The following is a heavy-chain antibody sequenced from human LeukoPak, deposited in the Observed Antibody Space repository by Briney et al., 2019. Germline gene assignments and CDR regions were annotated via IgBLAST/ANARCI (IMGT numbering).Heavy chain of an antibody. J-gene: IGHJ4*02. CDR2: ISAYNGNT. D-gene: IGHD3-22*01. Sequence: GASVKVSCKASGYTFTGYYMHWVRQAPGQGLEWMGWISAYNGNTNHAQKLQGRVTMTTDTSTSTAYMELRSLRSDDTAVYYCARASAYYYDSSGYYNYWGQGTLVTVSS. CDR3: ARASAYYYDSSGYYNY. V-gene: IGHV1-18*04. CDR1: GYTFTGYY.